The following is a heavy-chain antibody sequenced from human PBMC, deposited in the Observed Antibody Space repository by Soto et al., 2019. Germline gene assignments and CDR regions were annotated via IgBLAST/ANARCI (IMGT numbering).Heavy chain of an antibody. D-gene: IGHD1-26*01. CDR2: TSWNIGNI. CDR3: AKRLVGTTGGRFDY. J-gene: IGHJ4*02. Sequence: GGSLRLSCTASGFIFDNYAMHWVRLAPGKGLEWVSGTSWNIGNIAHADSVKGRFTVSRDNAKNSLYLLMNSLRAEDTALYYCAKRLVGTTGGRFDYWRQGTLVTVSS. CDR1: GFIFDNYA. V-gene: IGHV3-9*01.